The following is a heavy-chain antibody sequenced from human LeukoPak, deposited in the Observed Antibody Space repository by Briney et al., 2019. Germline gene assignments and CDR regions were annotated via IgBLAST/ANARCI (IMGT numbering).Heavy chain of an antibody. CDR1: GITFSNSW. CDR2: IRPNGSEG. Sequence: PGGSLRLSCTTSGITFSNSWMSWVRQAPGKGLEWVATIRPNGSEGYYADSVRGRFTISRDNSKNSFYLQMSSLKASDTAMYYCASSHYDILTGYYHDYWGQGTLVTVSS. CDR3: ASSHYDILTGYYHDY. J-gene: IGHJ4*02. V-gene: IGHV3-7*03. D-gene: IGHD3-9*01.